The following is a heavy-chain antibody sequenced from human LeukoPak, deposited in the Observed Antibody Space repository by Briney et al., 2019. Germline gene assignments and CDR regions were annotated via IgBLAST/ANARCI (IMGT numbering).Heavy chain of an antibody. CDR2: ISRASESI. J-gene: IGHJ5*02. CDR1: RFNFNTYS. Sequence: GGSLRLSCEASRFNFNTYSMAWVRQAPGKGLEWVSIISRASESIFYADSVKGRFTISRGNAKNSLYLQMNGLRAEDTAAYYCARGATDTTRWFDPWGQGTLVTVSS. CDR3: ARGATDTTRWFDP. D-gene: IGHD1-7*01. V-gene: IGHV3-21*01.